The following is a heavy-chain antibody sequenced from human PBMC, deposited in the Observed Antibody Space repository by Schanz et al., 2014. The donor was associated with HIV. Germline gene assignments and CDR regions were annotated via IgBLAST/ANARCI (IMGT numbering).Heavy chain of an antibody. D-gene: IGHD3-10*01. Sequence: QVQLVESGGGVVQPGRSLRLSCAASGFTFSSFAMHWVRQAPGKGLEWVAVISYDGSNKNYADSVKGRFTISRDNSKNTLYLQMNTLRAEDTAVYYCAKGSNYYGLDVWGQGTTVTVSS. CDR3: AKGSNYYGLDV. CDR1: GFTFSSFA. V-gene: IGHV3-30-3*01. CDR2: ISYDGSNK. J-gene: IGHJ6*02.